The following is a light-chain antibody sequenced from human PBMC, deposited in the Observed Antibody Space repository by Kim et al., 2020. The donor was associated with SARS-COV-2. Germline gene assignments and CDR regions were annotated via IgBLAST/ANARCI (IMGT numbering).Light chain of an antibody. V-gene: IGKV3-15*01. Sequence: PGERATLSCRASQSVSSNLAWYQQKPGQAPRLLIYGASTRATGIPARFSGSGSGTEFTLTISSLQSEDFAVYYCQQYNNWPPLTFGGGTKVDIK. CDR3: QQYNNWPPLT. J-gene: IGKJ4*01. CDR2: GAS. CDR1: QSVSSN.